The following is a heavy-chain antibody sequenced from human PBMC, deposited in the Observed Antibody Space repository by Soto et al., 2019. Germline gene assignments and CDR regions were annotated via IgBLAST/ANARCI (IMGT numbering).Heavy chain of an antibody. J-gene: IGHJ4*02. Sequence: PWGSLRLSCAASGFTFISYAIILVRHSPVKWLEWVSAISRSGGSTYYADSVKGRFTISRGNSKNTLYLQMNSLRAEDTAVYYCAKLSSPINDIAAAGPDYWGQGTLVTVSS. CDR2: ISRSGGST. V-gene: IGHV3-23*01. CDR1: GFTFISYA. D-gene: IGHD6-13*01. CDR3: AKLSSPINDIAAAGPDY.